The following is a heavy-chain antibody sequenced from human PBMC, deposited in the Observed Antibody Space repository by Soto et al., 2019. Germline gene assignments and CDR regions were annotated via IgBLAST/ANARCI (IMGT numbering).Heavy chain of an antibody. CDR3: ARGQWAAGSYRFDY. V-gene: IGHV4-59*01. CDR1: GGSISSYS. J-gene: IGHJ4*02. CDR2: IYYSGST. D-gene: IGHD6-13*01. Sequence: QVQLQESGPGLVKPSETLSLTCTVSGGSISSYSWSWSWIRQPPGKGLEWIGYIYYSGSTNYNPSLNSRLTISLDTSKNQFSLNLNSVTAADTAVYYCARGQWAAGSYRFDYWGQGTLVTVSS.